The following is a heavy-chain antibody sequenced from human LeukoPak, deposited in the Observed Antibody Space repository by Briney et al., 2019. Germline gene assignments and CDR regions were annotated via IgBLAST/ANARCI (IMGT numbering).Heavy chain of an antibody. CDR1: GYSISTSYY. J-gene: IGHJ5*02. CDR2: IYHTGST. V-gene: IGHV4-38-2*02. D-gene: IGHD6-13*01. Sequence: SETLFLTCSVSGYSISTSYYWGWIRQPPGKGLEWIGSIYHTGSTYHNPSLKSRFTISVDTSKNQFSLKLNSVTAADTAVYYCARAQRSSSWYESWFDPWGQGTLVTVSS. CDR3: ARAQRSSSWYESWFDP.